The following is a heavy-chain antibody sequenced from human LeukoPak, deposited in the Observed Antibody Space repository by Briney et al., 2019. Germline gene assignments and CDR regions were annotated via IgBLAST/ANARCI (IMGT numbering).Heavy chain of an antibody. D-gene: IGHD3-10*01. CDR2: ISGSGGRT. V-gene: IGHV3-23*01. J-gene: IGHJ4*02. CDR3: AKDPMVRGATYDY. Sequence: PLGSLRLSCAPSGVTSTSDAMSWVRHGPGQGLEWVSAISGSGGRTYYADSVKGRSTISRDNSKNTLYLQMNSLRVEDTAVYYCAKDPMVRGATYDYWGQGTLVTVSS. CDR1: GVTSTSDA.